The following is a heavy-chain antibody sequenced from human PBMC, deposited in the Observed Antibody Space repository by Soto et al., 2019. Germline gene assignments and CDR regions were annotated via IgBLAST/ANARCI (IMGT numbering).Heavy chain of an antibody. J-gene: IGHJ2*01. CDR1: GGSFSGYY. V-gene: IGHV4-34*01. CDR2: INDRGSI. D-gene: IGHD3-9*01. CDR3: ARESHDILTGPPWVWYFDL. Sequence: QVQLQQWGAGPLRPLETLSLTCGVSGGSFSGYYWAWIRQSPGKGLAWIGEINDRGSINYNPSLKSRVSISVDTSKNHYSLNLRSVTAADTDVYYCARESHDILTGPPWVWYFDLGGRGTLVTVSS.